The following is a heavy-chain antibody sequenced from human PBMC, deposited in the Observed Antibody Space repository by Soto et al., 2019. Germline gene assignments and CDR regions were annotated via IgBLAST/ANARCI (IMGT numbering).Heavy chain of an antibody. D-gene: IGHD1-26*01. CDR2: IRSKVNSYAT. Sequence: EVQLVESGGGLVQSGGSLKLSCAASGFTFSGSSMHWVRQASGKGLEWVGRIRSKVNSYATVYAASVEGRFIISRDDSKNTTYLQMNSLKTEDTAVYYCTRRGTDRWDSGIGYWGQGTLVTVSS. V-gene: IGHV3-73*02. CDR1: GFTFSGSS. J-gene: IGHJ4*02. CDR3: TRRGTDRWDSGIGY.